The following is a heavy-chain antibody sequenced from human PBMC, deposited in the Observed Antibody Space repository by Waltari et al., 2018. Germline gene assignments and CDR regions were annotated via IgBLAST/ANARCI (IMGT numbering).Heavy chain of an antibody. Sequence: EVQLLESGGGLVQPGGSLRLSCAASGFTLRSQAMTWVRQAPGKVLAWVSKIYSCAGSTFDAESVKGRFTISRDNSKTTLYLQMNSLRAEDTAVYYCAKYVGYFDNWGQGTLVTVSS. CDR2: IYSCAGST. J-gene: IGHJ4*02. V-gene: IGHV3-23*03. D-gene: IGHD6-13*01. CDR3: AKYVGYFDN. CDR1: GFTLRSQA.